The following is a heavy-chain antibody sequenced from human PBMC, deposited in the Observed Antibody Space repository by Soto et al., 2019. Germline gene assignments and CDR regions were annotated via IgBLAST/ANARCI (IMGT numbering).Heavy chain of an antibody. CDR3: AKDRVHCSGRSCSYYYYYGMDV. D-gene: IGHD2-15*01. CDR2: ISYDGSNK. CDR1: GFTFSSYG. Sequence: GGSLRLSCAASGFTFSSYGMHWVRQAPGKGLEWVAVISYDGSNKYYADSVKGRFTISRDNSKNTLYLQMNSLRAEDTAVYYCAKDRVHCSGRSCSYYYYYGMDVWGQGTTVTVSS. J-gene: IGHJ6*02. V-gene: IGHV3-30*18.